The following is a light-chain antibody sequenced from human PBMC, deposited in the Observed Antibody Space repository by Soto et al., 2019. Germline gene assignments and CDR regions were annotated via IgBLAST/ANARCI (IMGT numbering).Light chain of an antibody. CDR2: DVT. V-gene: IGLV2-8*01. CDR1: SSDVGGYNY. J-gene: IGLJ2*01. CDR3: TSYGGSNNLI. Sequence: CTGTSSDVGGYNYVSWYQQHPGKAPKVLIYDVTQRPSGVPDRFSGSKSGNTASLTVSGLQAEDEADYYCTSYGGSNNLIFGGGTKVTVL.